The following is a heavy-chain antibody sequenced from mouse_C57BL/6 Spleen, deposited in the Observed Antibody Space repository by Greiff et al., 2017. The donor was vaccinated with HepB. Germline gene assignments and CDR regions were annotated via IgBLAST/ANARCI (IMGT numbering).Heavy chain of an antibody. CDR2: ISSGSSTI. CDR1: GFTFSDYG. Sequence: EVKLVESGGGLVKPGGSLKLSCAASGFTFSDYGMHWVRQAPEKGLEWVAYISSGSSTIYYADTVKGRFTISRDNAKNTLFLQMTSLRSEDTAMYYCARTLSTMITTRYAMDYWGQETSVTVSS. D-gene: IGHD2-4*01. V-gene: IGHV5-17*01. CDR3: ARTLSTMITTRYAMDY. J-gene: IGHJ4*01.